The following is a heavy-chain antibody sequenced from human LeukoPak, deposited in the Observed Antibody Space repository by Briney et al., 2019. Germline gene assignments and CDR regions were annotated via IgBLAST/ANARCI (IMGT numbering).Heavy chain of an antibody. CDR1: GFPFSSHG. CDR3: ARVATYYPGTESIVGATNNWFDP. J-gene: IGHJ5*02. V-gene: IGHV3-23*01. D-gene: IGHD1-26*01. CDR2: ISPGGPT. Sequence: HTGGSLRLSCAGSGFPFSSHGMNWVRQAPGKGLEWVSGISPGGPTYYADSVKGRFTISRDNSKNTLYLQMNSLRAEDTAVHYCARVATYYPGTESIVGATNNWFDPWGQGTLVTVSS.